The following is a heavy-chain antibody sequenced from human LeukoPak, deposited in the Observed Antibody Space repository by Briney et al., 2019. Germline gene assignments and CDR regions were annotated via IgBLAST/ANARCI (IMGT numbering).Heavy chain of an antibody. J-gene: IGHJ4*02. CDR2: ISWNSGSI. D-gene: IGHD3-16*01. Sequence: GGSLRLSCAASGFTFDDYAMHWVRQAPGKGLEWVSGISWNSGSIGYADSVKGRFTISRDNAKNSLYLQMNSLRAEDTAVYYCARGGGGSYEADYWGQGTLVTVSS. CDR1: GFTFDDYA. CDR3: ARGGGGSYEADY. V-gene: IGHV3-9*01.